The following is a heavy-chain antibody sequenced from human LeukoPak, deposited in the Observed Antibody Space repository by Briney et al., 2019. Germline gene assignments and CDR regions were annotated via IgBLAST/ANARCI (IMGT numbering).Heavy chain of an antibody. CDR3: AKDFEWELPETFGFDY. CDR2: IWYDGSNK. Sequence: PGRSLRLSCAASGFTFSSYGMHWVRQAPGKGLEWVAVIWYDGSNKYYADSVKGRFTISRDNSKNTLYLQMNSLRAEDTAVYYCAKDFEWELPETFGFDYWGQGTLVTVPS. J-gene: IGHJ4*02. D-gene: IGHD1-26*01. CDR1: GFTFSSYG. V-gene: IGHV3-33*06.